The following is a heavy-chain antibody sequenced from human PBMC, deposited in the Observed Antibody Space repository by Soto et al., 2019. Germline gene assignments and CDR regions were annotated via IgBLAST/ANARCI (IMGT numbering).Heavy chain of an antibody. J-gene: IGHJ5*02. CDR2: IYSSGST. Sequence: SXTQSLTCPVSGGAINSYYWTWLGPPAGKGLEWIGRIYSSGSTKYNPSLQSRVTMSLDTSKNQFSLRLTSVTAADTAVYYCARGQRFSDWVDPWGQGTVVTFSS. D-gene: IGHD3-3*01. CDR3: ARGQRFSDWVDP. V-gene: IGHV4-4*07. CDR1: GGAINSYY.